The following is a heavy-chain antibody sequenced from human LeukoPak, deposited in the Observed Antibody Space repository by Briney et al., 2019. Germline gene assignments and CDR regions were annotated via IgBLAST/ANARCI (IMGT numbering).Heavy chain of an antibody. CDR3: AREGGHIVAIQRENYYYYYMDV. CDR2: ISSSGSTI. D-gene: IGHD5-12*01. J-gene: IGHJ6*03. V-gene: IGHV3-11*04. Sequence: GGSLRLSCAASGFTFSDYYMSWIRQAPGKGLEWISYISSSGSTIYYADSVKGRFTISRDNAKNSLFLQLNSLRAEDTAVYYCAREGGHIVAIQRENYYYYYMDVWGKGTTVTVSS. CDR1: GFTFSDYY.